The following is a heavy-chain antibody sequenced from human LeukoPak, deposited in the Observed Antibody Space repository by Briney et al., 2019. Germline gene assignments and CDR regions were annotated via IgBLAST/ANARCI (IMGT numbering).Heavy chain of an antibody. D-gene: IGHD3-10*01. CDR2: ISYDGSNK. V-gene: IGHV3-30-3*01. CDR1: GFTFSSYA. CDR3: ASPFYGSGICPDY. J-gene: IGHJ4*02. Sequence: PGGSLRLSCAASGFTFSSYAMHWVRQAPGKGLEWVAVISYDGSNKYYADSVKGRFTISRDNSKNTLYLQMNSLRAEDTAVYYCASPFYGSGICPDYWGQGTLVTVSS.